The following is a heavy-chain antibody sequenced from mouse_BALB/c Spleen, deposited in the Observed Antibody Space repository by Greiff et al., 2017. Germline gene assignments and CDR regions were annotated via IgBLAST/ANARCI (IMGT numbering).Heavy chain of an antibody. Sequence: VQLQQSGAELMKPGASVKISCKATGYTFSSYWIEWVKQRPGHGLEWIGEILPGSGSTNYNEKFKGKATFTADTSSNTAYMQLSSLTSEDSAVYYCAREDKLRRGAMDYWGQGTSVTVSS. D-gene: IGHD2-12*01. CDR1: GYTFSSYW. J-gene: IGHJ4*01. CDR2: ILPGSGST. V-gene: IGHV1-9*01. CDR3: AREDKLRRGAMDY.